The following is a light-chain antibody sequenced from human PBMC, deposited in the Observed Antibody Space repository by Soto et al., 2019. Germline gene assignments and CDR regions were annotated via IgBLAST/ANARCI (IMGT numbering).Light chain of an antibody. CDR1: RSLVYSDGNTS. Sequence: DFVVTQSTPSLPITLGQPASISCRSSRSLVYSDGNTSLNWFQQRPGQSPRRLIFEVSNRDSGVPDRFCGSASGTDFTLKISRVEAEDVGVYYCMQCTLWPNTFGQGSKVDIK. CDR3: MQCTLWPNT. J-gene: IGKJ1*01. CDR2: EVS. V-gene: IGKV2-30*01.